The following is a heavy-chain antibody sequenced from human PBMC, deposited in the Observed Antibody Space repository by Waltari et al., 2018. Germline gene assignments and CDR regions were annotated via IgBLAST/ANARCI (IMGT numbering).Heavy chain of an antibody. Sequence: EVQLVESGGGLVQPGRSMRLSCAVHGFNFDDFAMHWVRQAPGKGLEWVSGISWNSDNIGYADSVKGRFTISRDNAKNSLYLQMNSLRPEDTALYYCAKGHSGSYGLKDWGQGTLVTVSS. V-gene: IGHV3-9*01. D-gene: IGHD1-26*01. J-gene: IGHJ4*02. CDR3: AKGHSGSYGLKD. CDR2: ISWNSDNI. CDR1: GFNFDDFA.